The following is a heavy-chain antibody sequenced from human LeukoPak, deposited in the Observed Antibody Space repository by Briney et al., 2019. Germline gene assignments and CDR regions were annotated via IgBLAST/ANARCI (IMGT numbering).Heavy chain of an antibody. CDR2: ISRDGTT. D-gene: IGHD4-17*01. CDR1: GFTFSKYD. J-gene: IGHJ4*02. Sequence: GGSLRLSCAASGFTFSKYDMYWIRQAPGKGLECVSVISRDGTTYYADSVKGRFTISRDNSQNTLSLQMNSLKAEDTAVYYSSKKGQNDDYGKPDWGQGTLVTVSS. V-gene: IGHV3-23*01. CDR3: SKKGQNDDYGKPD.